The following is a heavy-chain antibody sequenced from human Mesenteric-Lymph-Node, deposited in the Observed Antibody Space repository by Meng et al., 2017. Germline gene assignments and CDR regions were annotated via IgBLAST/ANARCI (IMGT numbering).Heavy chain of an antibody. CDR2: IYWDDDK. CDR1: WFSLSSRGVG. V-gene: IGHV2-5*02. J-gene: IGHJ4*02. CDR3: AHTKPRHYYDSSGYRYYFDS. Sequence: SGPTLVKPTQTLTLTCTFSWFSLSSRGVGVAWIRQPPGKALEWLALIYWDDDKRYSPSLKSRLTISKDTSKNQVVLTMTNMDPVDTATYYCAHTKPRHYYDSSGYRYYFDSWGQGTLVTVSS. D-gene: IGHD3-22*01.